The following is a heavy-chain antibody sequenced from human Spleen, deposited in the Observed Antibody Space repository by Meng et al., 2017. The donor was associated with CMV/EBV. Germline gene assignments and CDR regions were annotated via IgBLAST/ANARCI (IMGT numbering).Heavy chain of an antibody. J-gene: IGHJ5*02. CDR3: ARSPSILVGHSEIDL. CDR1: ENTFISYG. V-gene: IGHV1-69*04. Sequence: SENTFISYGLSWVRQAPGQGLEWMGTFIPILYRAEYARKFQGRVTITADKSSTTTHMELSSLRSGDTAVYYCARSPSILVGHSEIDLWGQGTLVTVSS. D-gene: IGHD3-22*01. CDR2: FIPILYRA.